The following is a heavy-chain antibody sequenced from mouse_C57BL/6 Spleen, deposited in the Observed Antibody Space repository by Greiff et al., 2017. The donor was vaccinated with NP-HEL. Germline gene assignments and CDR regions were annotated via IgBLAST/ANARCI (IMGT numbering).Heavy chain of an antibody. CDR2: IFPGSGST. V-gene: IGHV1-75*01. J-gene: IGHJ2*01. Sequence: QVQLKESGPELVKPGASVKISCKASGYTFTDYYINWVKQRPGQGLEWIGWIFPGSGSTYYNEKFKGKATLTVDKSSSTAYMLLSSLTSEDSAVYFCSATTVVASPPFDYWGQGTTLTVSS. CDR3: SATTVVASPPFDY. D-gene: IGHD1-1*01. CDR1: GYTFTDYY.